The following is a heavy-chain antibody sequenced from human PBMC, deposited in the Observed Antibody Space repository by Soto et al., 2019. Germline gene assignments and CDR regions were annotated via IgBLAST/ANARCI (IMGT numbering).Heavy chain of an antibody. J-gene: IGHJ6*02. D-gene: IGHD3-10*01. Sequence: QVQLVESGGGVVQPGRSLRLSCAASGFTFSSYAMHWVRQAPGKGLEWVAVIWYDGSNKYYEDSVKGRFTISRDNSKNTLYLQRTSLRAEDTAVYYWARKGGGGAGDVWGQGTTVTVSS. CDR1: GFTFSSYA. CDR3: ARKGGGGAGDV. CDR2: IWYDGSNK. V-gene: IGHV3-33*01.